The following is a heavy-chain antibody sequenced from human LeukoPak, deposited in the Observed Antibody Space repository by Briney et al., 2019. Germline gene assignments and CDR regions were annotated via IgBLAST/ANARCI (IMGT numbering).Heavy chain of an antibody. CDR2: MNPNSGNT. CDR3: ARVGLQYYYYYYMDV. CDR1: GYTFNSYD. V-gene: IGHV1-8*01. Sequence: GASVKVSCKASGYTFNSYDINWVRQATGQGLEGMGGMNPNSGNTGYAQKFQGRVTMTRNTSISTAYMELSSLRSEDTAVYYCARVGLQYYYYYYMDVWGKGTTVTVSS. J-gene: IGHJ6*03.